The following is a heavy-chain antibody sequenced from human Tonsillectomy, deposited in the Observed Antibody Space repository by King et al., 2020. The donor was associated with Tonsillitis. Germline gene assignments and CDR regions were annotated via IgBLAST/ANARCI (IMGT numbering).Heavy chain of an antibody. Sequence: LQLQESGPGLVKPSETLSLACTVSGDSISSSTYYWGWIRQPPGKGLEWIGRIYYSGSTYYNPSLKSRVTISVDTSKNQFSLKLSFVTAADTAVYYCARLGGVRDSDYGGGFDYWGQGTLVTVSS. V-gene: IGHV4-39*01. J-gene: IGHJ4*02. CDR2: IYYSGST. D-gene: IGHD4-17*01. CDR1: GDSISSSTYY. CDR3: ARLGGVRDSDYGGGFDY.